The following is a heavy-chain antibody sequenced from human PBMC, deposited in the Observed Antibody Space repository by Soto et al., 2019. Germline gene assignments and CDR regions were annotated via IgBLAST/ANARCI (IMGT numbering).Heavy chain of an antibody. Sequence: QITLKESGPTLVKPTQTLTLTCTFSGFSLSTSGVGVGWIRQPPGKALEWLALIYWDDDKRYSPSLKSRLTITKDTSKNQVVLTMTNMDPVDTVTYYCAHSLERYFDWLLYSWFDPWGQGTLVTVSS. J-gene: IGHJ5*02. CDR3: AHSLERYFDWLLYSWFDP. V-gene: IGHV2-5*02. CDR2: IYWDDDK. D-gene: IGHD3-9*01. CDR1: GFSLSTSGVG.